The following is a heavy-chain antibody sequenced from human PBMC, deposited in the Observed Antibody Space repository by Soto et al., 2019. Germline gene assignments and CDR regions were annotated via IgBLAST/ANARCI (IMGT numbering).Heavy chain of an antibody. Sequence: SETRSLTWTVYARSFSWYYWSGSRQPPGKGLEWIGEVIHTGRTNYNPSLKGRVTISVDTSKNQFSLNLSSVTAADTAVYYCARSPKSSDFPYYFDFWGQGTQVTVSS. D-gene: IGHD2-21*02. CDR1: ARSFSWYY. J-gene: IGHJ4*02. CDR2: VIHTGRT. CDR3: ARSPKSSDFPYYFDF. V-gene: IGHV4-34*12.